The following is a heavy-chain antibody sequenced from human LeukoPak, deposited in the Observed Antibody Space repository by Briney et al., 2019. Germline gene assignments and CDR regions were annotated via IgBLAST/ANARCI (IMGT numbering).Heavy chain of an antibody. D-gene: IGHD3-9*01. V-gene: IGHV3-20*04. CDR2: INWNADST. Sequence: GGSLRLSCAASGFKFSDYGMSWVRQAPGKGLEWVSGINWNADSTGYADSVKGRFTISKDNAKNSLFLQMYSLRAEDTAMYYCARAILSDPKYYGMDVWGQGTTVTVSS. CDR1: GFKFSDYG. CDR3: ARAILSDPKYYGMDV. J-gene: IGHJ6*02.